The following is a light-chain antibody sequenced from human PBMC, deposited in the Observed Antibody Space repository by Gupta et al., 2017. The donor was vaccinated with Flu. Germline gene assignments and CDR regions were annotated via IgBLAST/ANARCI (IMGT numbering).Light chain of an antibody. V-gene: IGLV2-23*01. CDR1: SSAVASYNV. J-gene: IGLJ3*02. CDR2: EYT. Sequence: QSALTQPASVSGSPGQSITLSCTATSSAVASYNVVSWYQQHPGEAPKLIIYEYTRRPSGVSNRFSGSKSGDTASLTISGLQADDEADYYCYSYAGGNTWVFGGGTKLTVL. CDR3: YSYAGGNTWV.